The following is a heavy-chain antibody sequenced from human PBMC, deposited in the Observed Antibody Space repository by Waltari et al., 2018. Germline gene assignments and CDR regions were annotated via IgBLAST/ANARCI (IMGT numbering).Heavy chain of an antibody. D-gene: IGHD6-13*01. CDR2: TSFDGGNK. Sequence: QVHLVESGGGVVQPGKSLRLSCAASGMTLSSYAMHWVRQAPGQGLEWVALTSFDGGNKFYADSVKGRFIISRDNSKNTLYLEMNSLRAEDTAIYYCVSSAAGTRLSDAFNIWGQGTMVT. V-gene: IGHV3-30*01. CDR1: GMTLSSYA. J-gene: IGHJ3*02. CDR3: VSSAAGTRLSDAFNI.